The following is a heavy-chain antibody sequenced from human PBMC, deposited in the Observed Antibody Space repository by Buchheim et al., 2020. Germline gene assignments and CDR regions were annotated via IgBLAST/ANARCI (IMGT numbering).Heavy chain of an antibody. CDR2: ISYDGSNK. CDR1: GFTFSSYG. Sequence: QVQLVESGGGVVQPGRSLRLSCAASGFTFSSYGMHWVRQAPGKGLEWVAVISYDGSNKYYADSVKGRFTISRDNSKNTLYLQMNSLRAEDTAVYYCAKDQFRAFRNGYSSSWPSFDYWGQGTL. CDR3: AKDQFRAFRNGYSSSWPSFDY. V-gene: IGHV3-30*18. J-gene: IGHJ4*02. D-gene: IGHD6-13*01.